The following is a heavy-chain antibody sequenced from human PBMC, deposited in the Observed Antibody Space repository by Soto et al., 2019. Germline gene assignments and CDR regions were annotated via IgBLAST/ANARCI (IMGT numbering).Heavy chain of an antibody. CDR1: GGSISSGDYF. D-gene: IGHD1-26*01. CDR3: ARGPSGDKVDY. V-gene: IGHV4-30-4*01. CDR2: IYNSGST. Sequence: PSETLSLTCTVSGGSISSGDYFWSWIRQSPGKGLEWIGHIYNSGSTYNNPSLKSRVTISVDTSKNQFSLKLSSVTAADTAVYYCARGPSGDKVDYWGQGILVTVSS. J-gene: IGHJ4*02.